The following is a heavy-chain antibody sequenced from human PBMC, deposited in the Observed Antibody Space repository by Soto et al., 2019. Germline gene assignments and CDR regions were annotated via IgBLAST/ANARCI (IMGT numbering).Heavy chain of an antibody. Sequence: QITLRESGPTLVEPTQTLTLTCAFSGFSLSTNGVGVGWIRQAPGKALEWLAFIYWDDDKRYSPSLKTRLKIFRDTSKNEVILIMTNMDPVDTATYYCAYRQEYRGSWDSGWLEPWGRGILVTVPS. CDR2: IYWDDDK. V-gene: IGHV2-5*02. J-gene: IGHJ5*02. CDR3: AYRQEYRGSWDSGWLEP. CDR1: GFSLSTNGVG. D-gene: IGHD5-12*01.